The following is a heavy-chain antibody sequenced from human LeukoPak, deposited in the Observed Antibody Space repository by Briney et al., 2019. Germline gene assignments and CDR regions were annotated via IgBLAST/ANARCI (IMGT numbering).Heavy chain of an antibody. CDR3: ARVRSYYDILTGYEIVMIDY. D-gene: IGHD3-9*01. J-gene: IGHJ4*02. CDR2: INHSGST. V-gene: IGHV4-34*01. Sequence: SETLSLTCAVYGGSFSGYYWSWIRQPPGKGLEWIGEINHSGSTNYNPSLKSRVTISVDTSKNQFSLKLSSVTAADTAVYYYARVRSYYDILTGYEIVMIDYWGQGTLVTVSS. CDR1: GGSFSGYY.